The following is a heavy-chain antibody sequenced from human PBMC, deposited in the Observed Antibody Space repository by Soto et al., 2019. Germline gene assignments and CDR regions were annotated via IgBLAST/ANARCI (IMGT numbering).Heavy chain of an antibody. V-gene: IGHV4-39*01. D-gene: IGHD2-2*01. CDR1: GGSISSSSYY. J-gene: IGHJ4*02. CDR2: IYYSGST. CDR3: ARGEEALFVVVPAAVGSYFDY. Sequence: SETLSLTCTVSGGSISSSSYYWGWIRQPPGKGLEWIGSIYYSGSTYYNPSLKSRVTISVDTSKNQFSLKLSSVTAADTAVYYCARGEEALFVVVPAAVGSYFDYWGQGTLVTVSS.